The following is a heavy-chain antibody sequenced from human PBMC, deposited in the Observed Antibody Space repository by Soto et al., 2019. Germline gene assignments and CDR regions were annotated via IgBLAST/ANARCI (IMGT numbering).Heavy chain of an antibody. D-gene: IGHD6-6*01. Sequence: SETLSLTCAVYGGSFSGYYWSWIRQPPGKGLEWIGEINHSGSTNYNPSLKSRVTISVDTSKNQFSLKLSSVTAADTAVYYCARGYRGSSSSESPLGYYYYGMDVWGQGTTVTVSS. CDR3: ARGYRGSSSSESPLGYYYYGMDV. CDR1: GGSFSGYY. CDR2: INHSGST. V-gene: IGHV4-34*01. J-gene: IGHJ6*02.